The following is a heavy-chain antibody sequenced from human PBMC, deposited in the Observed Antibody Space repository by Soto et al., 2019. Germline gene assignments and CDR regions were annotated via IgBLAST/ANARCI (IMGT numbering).Heavy chain of an antibody. CDR2: IIPIFGTA. CDR1: GGTFSSYA. D-gene: IGHD2-15*01. J-gene: IGHJ6*02. CDR3: ARGYCSGGSCFGHYYGMDV. Sequence: SVKVSCKASGGTFSSYAISWVRQAPGRGLEWMGGIIPIFGTANYAQKFQGRVTITADESTSTAYMELSSLRSEDTAVYYCARGYCSGGSCFGHYYGMDVWGQGTTVTVSS. V-gene: IGHV1-69*13.